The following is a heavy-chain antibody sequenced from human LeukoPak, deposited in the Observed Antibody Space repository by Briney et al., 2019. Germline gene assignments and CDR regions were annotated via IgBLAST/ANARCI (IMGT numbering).Heavy chain of an antibody. J-gene: IGHJ4*02. V-gene: IGHV3-7*01. CDR3: ARFSRVEWSF. CDR1: GFTFSNYW. CDR2: IKQDGSVK. Sequence: GGSLRLSCAASGFTFSNYWMSWIRQAPGKGLEWVANIKQDGSVKQYVDSIKGRFTISRDNAKNTLYLQMDSLRVEDTAVYYCARFSRVEWSFWGQGTLVTVSS. D-gene: IGHD3-3*01.